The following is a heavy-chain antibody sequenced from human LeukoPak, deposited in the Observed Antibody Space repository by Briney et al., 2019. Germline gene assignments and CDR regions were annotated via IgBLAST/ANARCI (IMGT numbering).Heavy chain of an antibody. D-gene: IGHD6-6*01. V-gene: IGHV1-69*01. CDR3: AIGLAARQLYFDY. J-gene: IGHJ4*02. CDR1: GGTCSSYA. CDR2: IIPIFGTA. Sequence: SVKVSCKASGGTCSSYAISWVRQASGQGLEWMGGIIPIFGTANYAQKFQGRVTITADESTSTAYMELSSLRSEDTAVYYCAIGLAARQLYFDYWGQGTLVTVSS.